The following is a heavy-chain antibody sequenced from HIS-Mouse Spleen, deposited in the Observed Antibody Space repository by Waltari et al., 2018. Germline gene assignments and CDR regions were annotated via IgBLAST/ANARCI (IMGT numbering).Heavy chain of an antibody. V-gene: IGHV4-39*07. Sequence: QLQLQESGPGLGKPSETPSPTCTVAGCPISRCSYYRGWIRQPPGKGLEWLGGIYYSGSTYYNPSLKSRVTISVDTSKNQFSLKLSSVTAADTAVYYCAREIPYSSSWYDWYFDLWGRGTLVTVSS. CDR1: GCPISRCSYY. CDR3: AREIPYSSSWYDWYFDL. CDR2: IYYSGST. D-gene: IGHD6-13*01. J-gene: IGHJ2*01.